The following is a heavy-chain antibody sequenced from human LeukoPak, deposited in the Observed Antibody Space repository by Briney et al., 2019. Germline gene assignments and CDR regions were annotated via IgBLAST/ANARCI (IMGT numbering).Heavy chain of an antibody. J-gene: IGHJ4*02. CDR3: ARDLWFGELWYYFDY. CDR2: INPNSGGT. CDR1: GYTFTSYY. D-gene: IGHD3-10*01. V-gene: IGHV1-2*02. Sequence: ASVKVSCKASGYTFTSYYMHWVRQAPGQGLEWMGWINPNSGGTNYAQKFQGRVTMTRDTSISTAYMELSRLRSDDTAVYYCARDLWFGELWYYFDYWGQGTLVTVSS.